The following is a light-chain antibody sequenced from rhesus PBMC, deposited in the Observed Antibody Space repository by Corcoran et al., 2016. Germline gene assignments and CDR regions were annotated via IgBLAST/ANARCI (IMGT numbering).Light chain of an antibody. Sequence: DIVMTQTPLSLPVTPGEPASISCRSSRSLLHSNGNTYLDWYLQKSGQSPRLLIYEVTNRESGVPDRCSGSGSGTDFTMKISRVEPEDIGVYYCMQSTKDPRTFGQGTKVEIK. J-gene: IGKJ1*01. V-gene: IGKV2S2*01. CDR2: EVT. CDR3: MQSTKDPRT. CDR1: RSLLHSNGNTY.